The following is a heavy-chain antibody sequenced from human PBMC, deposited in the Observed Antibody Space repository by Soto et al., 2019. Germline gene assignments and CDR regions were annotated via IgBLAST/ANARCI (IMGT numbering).Heavy chain of an antibody. V-gene: IGHV3-30-3*01. CDR2: ISYDGSNK. Sequence: QVQLVESGGGVVQPGRSLRLSCAASGFTFSSYAMHWVRQAPGKGLEWVAVISYDGSNKYYADSVKGRFTISRDNSKNTRYLPMSSRRTEDTAVYYCARGGQDQPRSGSGWSYHLNRFDPWGQGTLVAVSS. CDR3: ARGGQDQPRSGSGWSYHLNRFDP. J-gene: IGHJ5*02. CDR1: GFTFSSYA. D-gene: IGHD6-19*01.